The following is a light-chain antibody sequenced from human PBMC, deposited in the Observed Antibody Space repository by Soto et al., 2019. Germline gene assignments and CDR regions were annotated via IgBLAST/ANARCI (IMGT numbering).Light chain of an antibody. CDR1: PSVTNY. J-gene: IGKJ5*01. CDR3: QQRSNWPPIT. CDR2: GAS. V-gene: IGKV3-11*01. Sequence: EIMLTQSPATLSLSPGERATLSCRASPSVTNYLAWYQQKPGQAPRLLIYGASNRATGIPARFSGSASGTDFTLTISSLEPEDLAVYYCQQRSNWPPITFGQGTRLEI.